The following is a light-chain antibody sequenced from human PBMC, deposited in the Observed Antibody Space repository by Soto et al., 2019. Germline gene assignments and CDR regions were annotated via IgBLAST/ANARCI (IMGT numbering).Light chain of an antibody. J-gene: IGLJ1*01. CDR3: SSYTSSSTYV. V-gene: IGLV2-14*03. CDR1: SSDIGDYNY. Sequence: QSALTQPASVSGSPGQSITISCTGTSSDIGDYNYVSWYQQHPLKAPKLLIYDVSNRPSGVSNRFSGSKSGNTASLTISGLQAEDEADYYCSSYTSSSTYVFGTGTKVTVL. CDR2: DVS.